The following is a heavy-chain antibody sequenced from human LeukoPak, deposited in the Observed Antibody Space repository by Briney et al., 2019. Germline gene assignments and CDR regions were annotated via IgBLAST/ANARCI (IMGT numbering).Heavy chain of an antibody. Sequence: PGGSLRLSCAASGFTVSTTYMNWVRQAPGKGLEWVSVIYSDGDTYYADSVRGRFTISRDNSKNTLDLQMNSLRVEDTAVYYCGKGRVSEWGQGTLVTVSS. CDR3: GKGRVSE. CDR2: IYSDGDT. V-gene: IGHV3-53*01. J-gene: IGHJ4*02. CDR1: GFTVSTTY. D-gene: IGHD6-19*01.